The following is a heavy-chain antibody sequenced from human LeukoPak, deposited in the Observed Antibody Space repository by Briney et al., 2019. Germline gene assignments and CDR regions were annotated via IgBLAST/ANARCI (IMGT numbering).Heavy chain of an antibody. CDR2: TYYRYKWFN. J-gene: IGHJ4*02. CDR3: ARDEGGQWLVLGH. V-gene: IGHV6-1*01. D-gene: IGHD6-19*01. Sequence: SQTLALTCAISGDRVSSNSVAWNWIRQSPSRGLEWLGRTYYRYKWFNDYAVSVKSRITINPDTSKNQFSLRLNSVTPEDTAVYYCARDEGGQWLVLGHWGQGTLVTVSS. CDR1: GDRVSSNSVA.